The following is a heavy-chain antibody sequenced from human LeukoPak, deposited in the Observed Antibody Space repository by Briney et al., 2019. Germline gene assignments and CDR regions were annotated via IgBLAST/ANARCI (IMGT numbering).Heavy chain of an antibody. V-gene: IGHV3-15*01. CDR1: GFSFTTAW. Sequence: GGSLRLSCGASGFSFTTAWMSWVRQAPGKGLEWVARIKSDGAVDYASPVKGRLTISKDYSKNTLYLQMNSLKVEDTAVYYCDIDDYYDYSGTREADYFDYWGQGTLVTVSS. J-gene: IGHJ4*02. CDR2: IKSDGAV. D-gene: IGHD3-22*01. CDR3: DIDDYYDYSGTREADYFDY.